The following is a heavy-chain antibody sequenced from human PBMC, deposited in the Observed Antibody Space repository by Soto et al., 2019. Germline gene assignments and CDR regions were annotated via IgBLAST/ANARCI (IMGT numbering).Heavy chain of an antibody. CDR3: ARNMDVVVVAARSNAFDI. J-gene: IGHJ3*02. D-gene: IGHD2-15*01. Sequence: LSLTCTVSGGSISSGDYYWSWIRQPPGKGLEWIGDIYHSGSTNYNPSLKSRVTISVDKSKNQFSLKLSSVTAADTAVYYCARNMDVVVVAARSNAFDIWGQGTMATVSS. CDR2: IYHSGST. V-gene: IGHV4-30-4*01. CDR1: GGSISSGDYY.